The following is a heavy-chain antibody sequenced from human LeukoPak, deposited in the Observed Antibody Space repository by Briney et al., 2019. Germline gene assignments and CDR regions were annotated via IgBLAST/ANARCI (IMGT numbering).Heavy chain of an antibody. J-gene: IGHJ4*02. CDR2: INHSGST. CDR3: ARQRRRGSYYPGPVDY. Sequence: SETLSLTCAVYGGSFSGYYWSWIRQPPGKGLEWIGEINHSGSTNYNPSLKSRVTISVDTSKNQFSLKLSSVTAADTAVYYCARQRRRGSYYPGPVDYWGQGTLVTVSS. V-gene: IGHV4-34*01. D-gene: IGHD1-26*01. CDR1: GGSFSGYY.